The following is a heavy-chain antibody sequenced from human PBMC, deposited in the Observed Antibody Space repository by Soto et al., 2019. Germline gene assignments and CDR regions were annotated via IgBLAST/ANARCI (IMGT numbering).Heavy chain of an antibody. D-gene: IGHD3-9*01. CDR1: GYTFTGYY. CDR2: INPNSGGT. CDR3: ARSWDEGGRMYYDFLTGYSTEPNFDY. V-gene: IGHV1-2*04. Sequence: ASVKVSCKASGYTFTGYYMHWVRQAPGQGLEWMGWINPNSGGTNYAQKFQGWVTMTRDTSISTAYMELSRLRSDDTAVYYCARSWDEGGRMYYDFLTGYSTEPNFDYSGQGTLLTVSS. J-gene: IGHJ4*02.